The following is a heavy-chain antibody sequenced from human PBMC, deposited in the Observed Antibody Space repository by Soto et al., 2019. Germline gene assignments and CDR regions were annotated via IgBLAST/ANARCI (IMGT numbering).Heavy chain of an antibody. CDR1: GFTFSGYA. D-gene: IGHD3-10*01. Sequence: EVQLLESGGGLVQPGGSLRLSCAASGFTFSGYAMSWVRQAPGKGLEWVSAISGSGGSTYYADSVKGRFTISRDNSKNTRYLQMNSLRAEDTAVYYCAKQQWFGEYPYYGMDVWGQGTTVTVSS. J-gene: IGHJ6*02. CDR2: ISGSGGST. CDR3: AKQQWFGEYPYYGMDV. V-gene: IGHV3-23*01.